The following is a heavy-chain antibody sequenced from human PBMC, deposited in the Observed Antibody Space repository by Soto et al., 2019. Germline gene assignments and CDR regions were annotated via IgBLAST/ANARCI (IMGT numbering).Heavy chain of an antibody. D-gene: IGHD6-19*01. CDR3: ARSIAVADPYFDY. CDR1: GFTFSSYA. J-gene: IGHJ4*02. CDR2: ISYDGSNK. Sequence: PGGSLRLSCAASGFTFSSYAMHWVRQAPGKGLEWVAVISYDGSNKYYADSVKGRFTISRDNSKNTLYLQMNSLRAEDTAVYYCARSIAVADPYFDYWGQGTLVTVSS. V-gene: IGHV3-30-3*01.